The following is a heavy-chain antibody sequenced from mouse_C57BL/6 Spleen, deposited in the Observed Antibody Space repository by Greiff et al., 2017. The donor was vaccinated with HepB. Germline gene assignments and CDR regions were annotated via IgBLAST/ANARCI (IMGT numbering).Heavy chain of an antibody. J-gene: IGHJ3*01. CDR1: GYTFTSYW. CDR3: ARDYDGAAWFAY. Sequence: QVHVKQPGAELVRPGSSVKLSCKASGYTFTSYWMHWVKQRPIQGLEWIGNIDPSDSETHYNQKFKDKATLTVDKSSSTAYMQLSSLTSEDSAVYYCARDYDGAAWFAYWGQGTLVTVSA. V-gene: IGHV1-52*01. CDR2: IDPSDSET. D-gene: IGHD2-3*01.